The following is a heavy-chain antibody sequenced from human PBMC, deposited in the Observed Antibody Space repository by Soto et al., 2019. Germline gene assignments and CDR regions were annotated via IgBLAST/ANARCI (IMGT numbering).Heavy chain of an antibody. CDR2: IYPGDSDT. J-gene: IGHJ4*02. D-gene: IGHD5-18*01. V-gene: IGHV5-51*01. Sequence: GESLKISCEASGYTFTTFWIGWVRQMPGKGLEWMGIIYPGDSDTRYSPSFQGQVTISADKSISTAYLQWSSLKASDTAMYYCARPSEYSSGFDYWGQGTLVTVSS. CDR1: GYTFTTFW. CDR3: ARPSEYSSGFDY.